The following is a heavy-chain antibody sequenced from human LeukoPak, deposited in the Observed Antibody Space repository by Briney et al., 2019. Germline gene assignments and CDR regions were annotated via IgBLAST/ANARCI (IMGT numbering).Heavy chain of an antibody. J-gene: IGHJ4*02. Sequence: GGSLRLSCAASGFTFSNYEMHWVRQAPGKGLEWVSYISSSGSDIYYADSVEGRFTISRDNAKNSLYLHMNSLRAEDTAVYYCAGDYGGSSPFDYWGQGTLVTVSS. V-gene: IGHV3-48*03. CDR3: AGDYGGSSPFDY. CDR1: GFTFSNYE. CDR2: ISSSGSDI. D-gene: IGHD4-23*01.